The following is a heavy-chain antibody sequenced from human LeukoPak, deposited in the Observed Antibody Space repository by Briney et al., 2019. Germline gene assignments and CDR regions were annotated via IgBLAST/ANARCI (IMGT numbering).Heavy chain of an antibody. J-gene: IGHJ6*03. CDR3: ARVLEFPGYYYFYMDV. CDR2: IRSKAYGGAT. V-gene: IGHV3-49*04. CDR1: GLTFGDYG. Sequence: PGGSLRLSCTASGLTFGDYGMAWVRQAPGKGLEWVGFIRSKAYGGATGNAASVKGRFSISRDDSKNIAYLQMNSLKTEDTAMYYCARVLEFPGYYYFYMDVWGNGTTVTVSS. D-gene: IGHD1-1*01.